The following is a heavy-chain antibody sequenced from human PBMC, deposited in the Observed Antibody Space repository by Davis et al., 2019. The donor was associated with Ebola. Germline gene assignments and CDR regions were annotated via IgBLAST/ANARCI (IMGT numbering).Heavy chain of an antibody. J-gene: IGHJ6*02. CDR3: ATYYDFWSGHYGMDV. D-gene: IGHD3-3*01. CDR1: GGSISNYY. Sequence: MPSETLSLTCTVSGGSISNYYWSWIRQPPGKGLEWIGYIYYSGSTNYNPSLKSRVTISVDTSKNQFSLKLSSVTAADTAVYYCATYYDFWSGHYGMDVWGQGTTVTVSS. V-gene: IGHV4-59*01. CDR2: IYYSGST.